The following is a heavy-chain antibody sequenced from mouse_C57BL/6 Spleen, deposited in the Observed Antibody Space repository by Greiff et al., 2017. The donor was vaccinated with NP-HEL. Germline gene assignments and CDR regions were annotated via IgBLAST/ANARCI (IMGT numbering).Heavy chain of an antibody. D-gene: IGHD1-1*01. CDR2: IYPGSGST. J-gene: IGHJ4*01. CDR3: ARFGSSYGDGDY. V-gene: IGHV1-55*01. Sequence: QVQLQQPGAELVKPGASVKMSCKASGYTFTSYWITWVKQRPGQGLEWIGDIYPGSGSTNYNEKFKSKATLTVDTSSSTAYMQLSSLTSEDSAVYYCARFGSSYGDGDYWGQGTSVTVSS. CDR1: GYTFTSYW.